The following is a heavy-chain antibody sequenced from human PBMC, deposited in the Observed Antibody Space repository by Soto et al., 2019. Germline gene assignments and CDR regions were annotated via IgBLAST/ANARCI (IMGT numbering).Heavy chain of an antibody. CDR1: GFTFSSYA. V-gene: IGHV3-30-3*01. D-gene: IGHD5-18*01. Sequence: VGSLRLSCAASGFTFSSYAMHWVRQAPGKGLEWVAVISYDGSNKYYADSVKGRFTISRDNSKNTLYLQMNSLRAEDTAVYYCASKTRRGYSYGYLDYWGQGTLVTVSS. CDR2: ISYDGSNK. J-gene: IGHJ4*02. CDR3: ASKTRRGYSYGYLDY.